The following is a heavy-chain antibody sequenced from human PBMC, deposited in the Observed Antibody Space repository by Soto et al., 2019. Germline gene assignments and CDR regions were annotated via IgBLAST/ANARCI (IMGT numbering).Heavy chain of an antibody. CDR1: GFTFSSYS. D-gene: IGHD3-22*01. Sequence: GGSLRLSCAASGFTFSSYSMNWVRQAPGKGLEWVSSISSSSYIYYADSVKGRFTISRDNAKNSLYLQMNSLRAEDTAVYYCARDLGYYDSSGRRSAFDIWGQGTMVTVS. CDR2: ISSSSYI. CDR3: ARDLGYYDSSGRRSAFDI. V-gene: IGHV3-21*01. J-gene: IGHJ3*02.